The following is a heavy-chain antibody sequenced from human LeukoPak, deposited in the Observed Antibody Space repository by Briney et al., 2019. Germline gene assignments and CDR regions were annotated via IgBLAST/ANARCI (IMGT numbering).Heavy chain of an antibody. V-gene: IGHV4-30-4*01. CDR3: ARDRGYCSSTSCYIRYYYYGMDV. CDR2: IYYSGST. Sequence: ASETLSLTCTVSGGSISSGDYYWSWIRQPPGKGLEWIGYIYYSGSTYYNPSLKSRVTISVDTSKNQFSLKLSSVTAADTAVYYCARDRGYCSSTSCYIRYYYYGMDVWGQGTTVTVSS. J-gene: IGHJ6*02. D-gene: IGHD2-2*02. CDR1: GGSISSGDYY.